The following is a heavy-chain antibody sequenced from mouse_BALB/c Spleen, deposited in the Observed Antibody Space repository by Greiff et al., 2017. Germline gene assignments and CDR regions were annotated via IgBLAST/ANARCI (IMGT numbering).Heavy chain of an antibody. CDR3: TRGGVRNAMDY. V-gene: IGHV1S81*02. D-gene: IGHD2-14*01. CDR1: GYTFTSYY. Sequence: VQLQQSGAELVKPGASVKLSCKASGYTFTSYYMYWVKQRPGQGLEWIGEISPSNGGTNFNEKFKSKATLTVDKSSSTAYMQLSSLTSEDSAVYYCTRGGVRNAMDYWGQGTSVTVSS. J-gene: IGHJ4*01. CDR2: ISPSNGGT.